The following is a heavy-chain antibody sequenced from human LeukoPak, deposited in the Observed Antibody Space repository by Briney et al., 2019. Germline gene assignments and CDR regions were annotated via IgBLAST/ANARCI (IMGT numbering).Heavy chain of an antibody. CDR2: IYPGDSDT. Sequence: GESLKISCKGSRYTFTSYWIGWVRQMPGKGLQWMGIIYPGDSDTRYSPSFQGQVTISADKSTSTAYLQWSSLKASDTAMYYCARLSGSYWDYFDYWGQGTLVTVPS. CDR1: RYTFTSYW. J-gene: IGHJ4*02. V-gene: IGHV5-51*01. D-gene: IGHD1-26*01. CDR3: ARLSGSYWDYFDY.